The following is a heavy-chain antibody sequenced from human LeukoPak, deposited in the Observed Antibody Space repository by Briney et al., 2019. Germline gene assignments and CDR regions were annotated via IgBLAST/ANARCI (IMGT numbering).Heavy chain of an antibody. CDR2: ISGSGGST. Sequence: GGSLRLFCAASGFTFSSYGMSWVRQAPGKGLEWVSAISGSGGSTYYADSVKGRFTISRDNSKNTLYLQMNSLRAEDTAVYYYARGHSGWYDYWGQGTLVTVSS. J-gene: IGHJ4*02. CDR3: ARGHSGWYDY. CDR1: GFTFSSYG. V-gene: IGHV3-23*01. D-gene: IGHD6-19*01.